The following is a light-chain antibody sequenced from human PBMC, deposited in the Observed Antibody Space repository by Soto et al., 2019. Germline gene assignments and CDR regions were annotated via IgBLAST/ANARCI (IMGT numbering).Light chain of an antibody. CDR1: QSVGSN. J-gene: IGKJ1*01. V-gene: IGKV3D-15*01. CDR3: QQYNNWPRT. CDR2: GAS. Sequence: EIVMTQSPATLSVSPGERATLSCRASQSVGSNLAWYQQTPGQAPRLLIYGASTRATGIPARFSGSGSGTEFTLTIGSLQSEDFAVYYCQQYNNWPRTFGQGTKVEIK.